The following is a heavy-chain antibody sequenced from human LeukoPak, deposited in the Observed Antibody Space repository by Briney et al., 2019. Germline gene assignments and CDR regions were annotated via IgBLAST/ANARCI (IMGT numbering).Heavy chain of an antibody. V-gene: IGHV4-61*02. J-gene: IGHJ5*02. CDR2: IYTSGST. CDR3: AREADFGVGNWFDP. Sequence: SETLSLTCTVSGGSISSGSYYWSWIRQPAGKGLEWIGRIYTSGSTNYNPSLKSRVTISVDTSKNQFSQKLSSVTAADTAVYYCAREADFGVGNWFDPWGQETLVTVSS. CDR1: GGSISSGSYY. D-gene: IGHD3-3*01.